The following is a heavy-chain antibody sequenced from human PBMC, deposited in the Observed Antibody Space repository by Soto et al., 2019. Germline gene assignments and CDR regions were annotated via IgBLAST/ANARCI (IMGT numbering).Heavy chain of an antibody. CDR1: GGSISSGGFY. J-gene: IGHJ5*02. D-gene: IGHD3-10*01. V-gene: IGHV4-31*03. CDR2: IFYSGTT. Sequence: SETLSLTCTVSGGSISSGGFYWSWIRQHPGKGLEWIGNIFYSGTTHYNPSLTSRVTISVDTSKNQFSLKLKSVTAADTAVYYCARREYFGSGNYYNWFDPWGQGTQVTVSS. CDR3: ARREYFGSGNYYNWFDP.